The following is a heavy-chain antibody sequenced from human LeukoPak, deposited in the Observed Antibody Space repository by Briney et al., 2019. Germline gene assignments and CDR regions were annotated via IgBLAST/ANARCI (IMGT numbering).Heavy chain of an antibody. Sequence: SETLSLTCGVAGGSISRGGYSWGWIRQPPGKGLEWIGYICHSGSTYYNPSLKSRVTISVDRSKNQFSLKLSSVTAADTAVYYCARVGYYYDSSGYRRYYFAYWGQGTLVTVSS. CDR3: ARVGYYYDSSGYRRYYFAY. V-gene: IGHV4-30-2*01. D-gene: IGHD3-22*01. CDR2: ICHSGST. J-gene: IGHJ4*02. CDR1: GGSISRGGYS.